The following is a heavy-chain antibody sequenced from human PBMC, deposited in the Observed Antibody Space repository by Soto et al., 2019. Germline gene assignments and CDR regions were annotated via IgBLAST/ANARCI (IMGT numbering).Heavy chain of an antibody. CDR2: IWYDGNKK. D-gene: IGHD3-9*01. Sequence: PGGSLRLSCAASGFTFSTYGMHWVRQAPGKGLEWVAVIWYDGNKKYYVESVEGRFTISRDNRKNTVYLQMNSLRAEDTAVYYCARGADHDILTGLARSKECDYWGQGTLVTVSS. V-gene: IGHV3-33*01. CDR3: ARGADHDILTGLARSKECDY. J-gene: IGHJ4*02. CDR1: GFTFSTYG.